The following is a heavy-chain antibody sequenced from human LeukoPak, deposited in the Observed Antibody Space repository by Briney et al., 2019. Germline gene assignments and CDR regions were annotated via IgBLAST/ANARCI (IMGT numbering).Heavy chain of an antibody. CDR3: ARSPPMVGATYYDY. Sequence: SVNVSCKASGGTFSSYAISWVRQAPGQGLEWMGGIIPIFGTANYAQKFQGRVTITADESTSTAYMELSSLRFEDTAVYYCARSPPMVGATYYDYWGQGTLVTVSS. D-gene: IGHD1-26*01. J-gene: IGHJ4*02. CDR2: IIPIFGTA. CDR1: GGTFSSYA. V-gene: IGHV1-69*13.